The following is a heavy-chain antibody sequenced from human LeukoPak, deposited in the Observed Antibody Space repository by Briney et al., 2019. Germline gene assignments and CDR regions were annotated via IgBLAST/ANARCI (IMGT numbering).Heavy chain of an antibody. V-gene: IGHV1-69*13. Sequence: SVNVSCKASGGTFSSYAISWVRQAPGQGLEWMGGIIPIFGTANYAQKFQGRVTITADESTSTAYMELSSLRSEDTAVYYCARVFDSSGYQSLHGMDVWGQGTTVTASS. D-gene: IGHD3-22*01. CDR1: GGTFSSYA. CDR2: IIPIFGTA. J-gene: IGHJ6*02. CDR3: ARVFDSSGYQSLHGMDV.